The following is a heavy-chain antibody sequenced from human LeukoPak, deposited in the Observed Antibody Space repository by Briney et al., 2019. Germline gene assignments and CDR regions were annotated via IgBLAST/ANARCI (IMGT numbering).Heavy chain of an antibody. J-gene: IGHJ2*01. CDR3: ARVSVVVPAAIYWYFDL. CDR1: GFTFSSYE. Sequence: GGSLRLSCAASGFTFSSYEMNWVRQAPGKGLEWVSYISSSGSTIYYADSVKGRFTISRDNAKNSLYLQMNSLRAEDTAVYYCARVSVVVPAAIYWYFDLWGRGTLVTVSS. CDR2: ISSSGSTI. D-gene: IGHD2-2*01. V-gene: IGHV3-48*03.